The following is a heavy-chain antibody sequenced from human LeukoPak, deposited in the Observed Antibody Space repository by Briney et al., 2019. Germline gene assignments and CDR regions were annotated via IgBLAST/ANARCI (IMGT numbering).Heavy chain of an antibody. V-gene: IGHV3-11*06. D-gene: IGHD4-23*01. CDR2: IGRSGTYT. CDR1: GFTFSDYY. Sequence: GGSLRLSCAASGFTFSDYYMSWIRQAPGKGLEWISYIGRSGTYTNYADSVKGRFTISRDNARNSLYLQMNSLRAEDTAVYYCARDVDYGGNSGNYYYYGMDVWGQGTTVTVSS. J-gene: IGHJ6*02. CDR3: ARDVDYGGNSGNYYYYGMDV.